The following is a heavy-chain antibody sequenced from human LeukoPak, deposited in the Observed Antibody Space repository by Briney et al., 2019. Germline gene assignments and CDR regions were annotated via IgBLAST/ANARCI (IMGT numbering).Heavy chain of an antibody. Sequence: SETLSLTCTVSGGSISSYYWSWIRQPPGKGLEWIGYIYYSGNTKYNVSLKSRVSMSVDTSKSQFSLKLSSVTAADTAVYYCARLKYYYDSSGYRAEYFQHWGQGTLVTVSS. CDR3: ARLKYYYDSSGYRAEYFQH. D-gene: IGHD3-22*01. CDR2: IYYSGNT. V-gene: IGHV4-59*01. J-gene: IGHJ1*01. CDR1: GGSISSYY.